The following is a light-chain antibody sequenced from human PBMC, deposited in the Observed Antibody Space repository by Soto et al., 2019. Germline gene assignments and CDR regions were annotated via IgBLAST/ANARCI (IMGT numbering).Light chain of an antibody. CDR1: SPNIGNNY. Sequence: QSVLTQPPSLSAAPGQKVTISCSGSSPNIGNNYVSWYQQLPGTAPKLLIYENNKRPSGIPDRFSGSKSGTSATLGITGLQTGDEADYYCGTWDSSLSAVVFGGGTKLTVL. V-gene: IGLV1-51*02. J-gene: IGLJ2*01. CDR2: ENN. CDR3: GTWDSSLSAVV.